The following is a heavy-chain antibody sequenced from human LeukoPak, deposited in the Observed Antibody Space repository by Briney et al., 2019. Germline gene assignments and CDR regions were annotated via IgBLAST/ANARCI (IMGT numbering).Heavy chain of an antibody. V-gene: IGHV4-59*01. CDR2: ISYSGST. Sequence: SETLSLTCTVSGGSISSYYWGWIRQPPGKGLEWIGYISYSGSTNYNPSLKSRVTISVDTSKNQFSLKLSSVTAEDTAVYYCASGEFRHGLQVGYWGQGTLVAVSS. D-gene: IGHD3/OR15-3a*01. CDR3: ASGEFRHGLQVGY. CDR1: GGSISSYY. J-gene: IGHJ4*02.